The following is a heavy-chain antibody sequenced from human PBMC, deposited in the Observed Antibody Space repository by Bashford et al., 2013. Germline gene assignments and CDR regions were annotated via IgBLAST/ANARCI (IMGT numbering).Heavy chain of an antibody. CDR3: AADPFPPSWFDP. CDR1: GFTFTSSA. J-gene: IGHJ5*02. Sequence: VASVKVSCKASGFTFTSSAMQWVRQARGQRLEWIGWIVVGSGNTNYAQKFQERVTITRDMSTSTAYMELSSLRSEDTAVYYCAADPFPPSWFDPWGQGTLVTVSS. V-gene: IGHV1-58*02. CDR2: IVVGSGNT.